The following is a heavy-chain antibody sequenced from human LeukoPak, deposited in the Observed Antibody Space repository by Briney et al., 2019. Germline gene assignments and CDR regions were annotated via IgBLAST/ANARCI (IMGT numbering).Heavy chain of an antibody. Sequence: PGGSLRLSCAPSGFTFDNFAMTWVRQAPGKGLEWVSEITGGGGSTYYADSVKGRFTISRDNSKNTLYLQMNSLRAEDTAIYYCARELFDFDYWGQGTLVTVSS. CDR1: GFTFDNFA. CDR3: ARELFDFDY. CDR2: ITGGGGST. V-gene: IGHV3-23*01. D-gene: IGHD3-10*01. J-gene: IGHJ4*02.